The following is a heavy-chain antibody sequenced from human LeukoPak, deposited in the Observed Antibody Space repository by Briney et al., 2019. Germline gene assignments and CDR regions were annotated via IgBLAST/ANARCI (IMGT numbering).Heavy chain of an antibody. J-gene: IGHJ4*02. V-gene: IGHV3-48*01. CDR1: GFTFSSYS. CDR3: AREMRVSDY. Sequence: GGSLRLSCAASGFTFSSYSMNWVRQAPGKGLEWVSYISSSSSTIYYADSVKGRFTISRDNAENSLYLQMNSLRAEDTAVYYCAREMRVSDYWGQGTLVTVSS. CDR2: ISSSSSTI.